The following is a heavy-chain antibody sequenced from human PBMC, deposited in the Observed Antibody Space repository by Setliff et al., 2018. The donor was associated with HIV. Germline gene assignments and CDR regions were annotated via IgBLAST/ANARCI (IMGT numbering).Heavy chain of an antibody. CDR1: GFTFSNYN. Sequence: PGGSLRLSCAASGFTFSNYNMNWVRQAPGKGLEWVSSISRISTYIYYADSVKGRFTMTRDTSISTAYMELSRLTSDDTAVYYCAKDVVVVTAAHFYFDYWGQGTLVTVSS. D-gene: IGHD2-2*01. CDR3: AKDVVVVTAAHFYFDY. V-gene: IGHV3-21*04. J-gene: IGHJ4*02. CDR2: ISRISTYI.